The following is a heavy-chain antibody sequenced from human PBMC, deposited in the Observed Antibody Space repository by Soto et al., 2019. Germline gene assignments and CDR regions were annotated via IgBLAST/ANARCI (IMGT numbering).Heavy chain of an antibody. D-gene: IGHD3-10*01. J-gene: IGHJ5*02. Sequence: QSQLVQSGAEVKKPGASVKVSCKASGYIFATYGISWVQQAPGQGLEWMGWINTYDGDTKYAQKFQGRVSMTTDTSTSTAYIEVTALRSDDTAVYYCARSPSDMAVSGPWFDPWGQGTLLTVSS. CDR2: INTYDGDT. V-gene: IGHV1-18*04. CDR3: ARSPSDMAVSGPWFDP. CDR1: GYIFATYG.